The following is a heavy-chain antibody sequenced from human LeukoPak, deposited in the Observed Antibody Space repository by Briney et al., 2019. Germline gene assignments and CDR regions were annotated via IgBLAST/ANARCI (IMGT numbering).Heavy chain of an antibody. V-gene: IGHV4-34*01. CDR2: INHSGST. CDR1: GGSFSGYY. CDR3: TYSGSNYPDY. D-gene: IGHD1-26*01. J-gene: IGHJ4*02. Sequence: SETLSLTCAVYGGSFSGYYWTWIRQPPGKGLEWIGEINHSGSTNYNPPLKSRVTISVDTSKNQFSLKLGSVTAADTAVYYCTYSGSNYPDYWGQGTLVTVSS.